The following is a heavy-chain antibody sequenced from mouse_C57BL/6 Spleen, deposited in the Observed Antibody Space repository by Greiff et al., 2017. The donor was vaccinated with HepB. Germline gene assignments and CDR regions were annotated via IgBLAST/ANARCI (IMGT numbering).Heavy chain of an antibody. CDR2: IDPSDSYT. CDR3: ARWDRGRYYYAMDY. V-gene: IGHV1-69*01. J-gene: IGHJ4*01. CDR1: GYTFTSYW. Sequence: VQLQQPGAELVMPGASVKLSCKASGYTFTSYWMHWVKQRPGQGLEWIGEIDPSDSYTNYNQKFKGKSTLTVDKASSTAYRQLSSLTSEDSAVYYCARWDRGRYYYAMDYWGQGTSVTVSS. D-gene: IGHD3-3*01.